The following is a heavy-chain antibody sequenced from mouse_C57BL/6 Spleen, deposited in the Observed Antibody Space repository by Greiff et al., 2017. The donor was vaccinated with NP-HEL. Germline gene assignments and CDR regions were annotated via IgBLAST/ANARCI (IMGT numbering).Heavy chain of an antibody. CDR1: GFSLTSYG. J-gene: IGHJ4*01. CDR2: IWGVGST. CDR3: ASDSPRGAMDY. V-gene: IGHV2-6*01. Sequence: QVQLQQSGPGLVAPSQSLSITCTVSGFSLTSYGVDWVRQSPGKGLEWLGVIWGVGSTNYNSALKSRLSISKDNSKSQVFLKMNSLQTDDTAMYYCASDSPRGAMDYWGQGTSVTVSS.